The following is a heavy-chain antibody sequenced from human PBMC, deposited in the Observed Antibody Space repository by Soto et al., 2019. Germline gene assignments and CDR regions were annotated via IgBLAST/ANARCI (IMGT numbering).Heavy chain of an antibody. CDR1: GYTLTELS. D-gene: IGHD6-19*01. Sequence: VKVSCKVSGYTLTELSMHWVRQAPGKGLEWMGGFDPEDGETIYAQKFQGRVTMTEDTSTDTAYMELSSLRSEDTAVYYCATGVSSGWYYFDYWGQGTLVTVSS. CDR2: FDPEDGET. CDR3: ATGVSSGWYYFDY. J-gene: IGHJ4*02. V-gene: IGHV1-24*01.